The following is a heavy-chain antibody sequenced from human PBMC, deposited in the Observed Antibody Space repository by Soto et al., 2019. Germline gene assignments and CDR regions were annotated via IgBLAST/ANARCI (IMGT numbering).Heavy chain of an antibody. J-gene: IGHJ4*02. Sequence: SLRLSWAACGFSLSPYWMHWVRQVPGRGLEWVARLSSDGFGAAYADSVKGRFFISRDIARNTLSLQMNSLRADDTDVYYCARDLGGPDYWGRGTSVTVSS. CDR2: LSSDGFGA. CDR1: GFSLSPYW. V-gene: IGHV3-74*03. CDR3: ARDLGGPDY. D-gene: IGHD3-16*01.